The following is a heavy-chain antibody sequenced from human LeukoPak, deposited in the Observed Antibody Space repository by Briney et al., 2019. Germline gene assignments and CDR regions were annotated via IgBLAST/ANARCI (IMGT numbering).Heavy chain of an antibody. Sequence: SETLSLTCTVSGGSISSYYWSWIRQPPGKGLEWIGYIYYSGSTNYNPSLESRVTISVDTSKNQFSLKLGSVTAADTAVYYCASLMRGWSGGVSGWFDPWGQGTLVTVSS. CDR1: GGSISSYY. CDR2: IYYSGST. J-gene: IGHJ5*02. D-gene: IGHD3-10*01. CDR3: ASLMRGWSGGVSGWFDP. V-gene: IGHV4-59*01.